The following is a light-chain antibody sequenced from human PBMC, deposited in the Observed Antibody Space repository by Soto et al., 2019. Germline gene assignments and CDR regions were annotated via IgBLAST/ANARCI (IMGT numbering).Light chain of an antibody. CDR1: QRVSSNS. J-gene: IGKJ3*01. V-gene: IGKV3-20*01. Sequence: ELVLTQSPGTLSLSPGERATLSCRASQRVSSNSLAWYQQKPGQAPRLLIYGASSRAAGIPDRFSGSGSGTDFTLTISRLEPEDFAVYYCQQFGSSTFTFGPGTKVD. CDR2: GAS. CDR3: QQFGSSTFT.